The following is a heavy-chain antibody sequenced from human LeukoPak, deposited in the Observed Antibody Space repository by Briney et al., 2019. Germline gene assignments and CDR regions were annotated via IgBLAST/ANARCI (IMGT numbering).Heavy chain of an antibody. CDR3: ARGEGYCSGGSCYIFDY. V-gene: IGHV1-2*06. CDR2: INPNSGGT. Sequence: ASVKVSCKASGYTFTGYYMHWVRQAPGQGLEWMGRINPNSGGTNYAQKFQGRVTMTRGTSISTAYMELSRLRSDDTAVYYCARGEGYCSGGSCYIFDYWGQGTLVTVSS. CDR1: GYTFTGYY. J-gene: IGHJ4*02. D-gene: IGHD2-15*01.